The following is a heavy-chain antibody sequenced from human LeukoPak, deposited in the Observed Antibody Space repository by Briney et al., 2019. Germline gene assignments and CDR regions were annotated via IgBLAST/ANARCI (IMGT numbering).Heavy chain of an antibody. J-gene: IGHJ4*02. Sequence: GESLKISCEGSGYSFSNYWIGWVRQMPGKGLEWMGIIYPGDYETRYSPSFQGLVTISVDKSISTAYLQWSSLKASDAAMYYCAIPPGYCGNDCSFDHWGQGTLVTVSS. CDR2: IYPGDYET. CDR1: GYSFSNYW. CDR3: AIPPGYCGNDCSFDH. D-gene: IGHD2-21*02. V-gene: IGHV5-51*01.